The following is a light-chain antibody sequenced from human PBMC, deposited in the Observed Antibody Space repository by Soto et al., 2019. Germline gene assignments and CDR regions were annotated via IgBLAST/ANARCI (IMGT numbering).Light chain of an antibody. J-gene: IGKJ2*01. V-gene: IGKV4-1*01. CDR3: LQYYGAPPHT. CDR2: WAS. Sequence: DIVMTQSPYSLAVFLGERATITCKSSQSLFYSAYKTNYSAWYQEKPGQPPKLLISWASTRASGVPDRFSGSGSGTDYTLTISSLQAEDVAVYYCLQYYGAPPHTFGQGTKLEI. CDR1: QSLFYSAYKTNY.